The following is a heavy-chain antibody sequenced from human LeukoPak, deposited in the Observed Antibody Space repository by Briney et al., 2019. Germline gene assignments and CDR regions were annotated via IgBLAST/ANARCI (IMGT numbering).Heavy chain of an antibody. V-gene: IGHV1-8*01. D-gene: IGHD2-21*01. Sequence: GASVKVSCKASGYTFTSYDINWVRQATGQGLEWMGWMNPNSGNTGYAQKFQGRVTMTRNTSISTAYMELSSLRSEDTAVYYCARGLSYCGGDCLGYWGQGTLVTVSS. CDR2: MNPNSGNT. J-gene: IGHJ4*02. CDR1: GYTFTSYD. CDR3: ARGLSYCGGDCLGY.